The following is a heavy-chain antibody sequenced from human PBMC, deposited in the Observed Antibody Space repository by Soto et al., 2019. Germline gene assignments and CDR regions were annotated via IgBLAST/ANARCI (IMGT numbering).Heavy chain of an antibody. Sequence: QVQLQESGPGLVKPSQTLSLTCTVSGGSISSGDYYWSWIRQPPGKGLEWIGYIYYGGSTYNNPSLERRVTISLDTSKSQFSLKVTSVTAADTAVYYCARAGGYTGYDKGRMDVWGQGTTVTVSS. J-gene: IGHJ6*02. V-gene: IGHV4-30-4*01. CDR3: ARAGGYTGYDKGRMDV. CDR2: IYYGGST. D-gene: IGHD5-12*01. CDR1: GGSISSGDYY.